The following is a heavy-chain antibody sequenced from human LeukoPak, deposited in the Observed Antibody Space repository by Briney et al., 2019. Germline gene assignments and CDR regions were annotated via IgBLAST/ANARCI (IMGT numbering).Heavy chain of an antibody. Sequence: GGSLRLSCAASGFTFIDYGMQWVRQAPGKGLVWVSRINNDGSSTSYADSVTGRFTISRDNAKNTLYLQVNSLRAEATGVYYCARELPREVTLDYWGQGTLVTVSS. CDR3: ARELPREVTLDY. D-gene: IGHD2-21*02. CDR2: INNDGSST. V-gene: IGHV3-74*01. CDR1: GFTFIDYG. J-gene: IGHJ4*02.